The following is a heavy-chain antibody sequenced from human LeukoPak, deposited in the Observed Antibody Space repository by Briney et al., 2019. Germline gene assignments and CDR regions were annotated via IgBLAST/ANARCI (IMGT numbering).Heavy chain of an antibody. CDR3: AKDRLQNYYMDV. CDR1: GFTVSSNS. V-gene: IGHV3-53*01. Sequence: GGSLRLSCTVSGFTVSSNSMSWVRQAPGKGLEWVSFIYSDNTHYADSVKGRFTISRDNSKNTLYLQMNSLRAEDTAVYYCAKDRLQNYYMDVWGKGTTVTISS. CDR2: IYSDNT. J-gene: IGHJ6*03.